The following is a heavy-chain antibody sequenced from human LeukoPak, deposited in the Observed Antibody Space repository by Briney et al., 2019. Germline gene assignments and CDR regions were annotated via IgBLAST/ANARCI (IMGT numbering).Heavy chain of an antibody. J-gene: IGHJ4*02. D-gene: IGHD5-12*01. CDR2: IYYSGST. CDR1: GGSISSYY. Sequence: SGTLSLTCTVSGGSISSYYWSRIRQPPGKGLEWIGYIYYSGSTNYNPSLKSRVTISVDTSKNQFSLKLSSVTAADTAVYYCARESGYDRDFDYWGQGTLVTVSS. V-gene: IGHV4-59*01. CDR3: ARESGYDRDFDY.